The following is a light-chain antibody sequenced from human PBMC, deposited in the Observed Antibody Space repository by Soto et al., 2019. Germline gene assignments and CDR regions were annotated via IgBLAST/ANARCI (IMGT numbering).Light chain of an antibody. CDR3: QQYNNLPPMST. V-gene: IGKV3-15*01. CDR1: QNVGRN. Sequence: EIVMTQSPDTLSVSPGERATLSCRASQNVGRNVAWYQPRPGQAPRLLIHGTSTRAADIPARLSGSVSGTEFTLTINSLQPEDFVIYYCQQYNNLPPMSTFGQGTKLEMK. J-gene: IGKJ2*01. CDR2: GTS.